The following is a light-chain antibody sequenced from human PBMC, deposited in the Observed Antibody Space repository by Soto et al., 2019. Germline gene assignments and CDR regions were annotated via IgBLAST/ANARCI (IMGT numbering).Light chain of an antibody. CDR2: EVS. Sequence: ALTQPASVSGSPGQSITISCTGTSSDVGGYNYVSWYQQYPGKAPKLMIYEVSNRPSGVSNRFSGSKSGNTASLTISGLQAEDEADYYCTSYTGGSTYVFGTGTKVTVL. CDR3: TSYTGGSTYV. V-gene: IGLV2-14*01. CDR1: SSDVGGYNY. J-gene: IGLJ1*01.